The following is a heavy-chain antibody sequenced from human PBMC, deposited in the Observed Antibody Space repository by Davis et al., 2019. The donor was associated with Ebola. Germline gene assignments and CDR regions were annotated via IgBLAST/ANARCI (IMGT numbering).Heavy chain of an antibody. CDR2: INHGGST. V-gene: IGHV4-34*01. J-gene: IGHJ4*02. CDR1: GGSFSGYY. CDR3: ARGVAGLFS. Sequence: MPSETLSLTCAVYGGSFSGYYWSWIRQPPGKGLEWIGEINHGGSTNYNPSLKSRVTISVDTSKNQFSLKLSSVTAADTAVYYCARGVAGLFSWGQGTLVTVSS. D-gene: IGHD6-19*01.